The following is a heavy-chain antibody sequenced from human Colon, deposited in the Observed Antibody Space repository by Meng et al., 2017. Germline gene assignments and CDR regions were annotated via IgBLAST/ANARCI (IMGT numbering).Heavy chain of an antibody. CDR2: INHSGST. CDR3: ARVRITIFGVVSTFDY. V-gene: IGHV4-34*01. D-gene: IGHD3-3*01. CDR1: GGSFSGYY. Sequence: QVHLSHGGHGPFNPSGTLSLTCAVYGGSFSGYYWSWIRQPPGKGLEWIGEINHSGSTNYNPSLKSRVTISVDTSKNQFSLKLSSVTAADTAVYYCARVRITIFGVVSTFDYWGQGTLVTVSS. J-gene: IGHJ4*02.